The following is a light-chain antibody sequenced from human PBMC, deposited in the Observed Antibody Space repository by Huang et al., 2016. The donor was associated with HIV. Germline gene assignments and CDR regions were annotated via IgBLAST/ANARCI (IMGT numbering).Light chain of an antibody. V-gene: IGKV3-11*01. Sequence: ETVLTQSPATLSLSPGERATLSCRASQSVNSYLAWYQQKPCQTPRLLIYDASNRGAGIPARFSGSGSGTDFTLTISSLEPEDFAVYYCQRRKYWPPITFGQGTRLEIK. CDR2: DAS. J-gene: IGKJ5*01. CDR3: QRRKYWPPIT. CDR1: QSVNSY.